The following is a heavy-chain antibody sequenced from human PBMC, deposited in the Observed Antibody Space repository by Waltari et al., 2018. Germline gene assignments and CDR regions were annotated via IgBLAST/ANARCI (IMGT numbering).Heavy chain of an antibody. Sequence: VQLVESGGGLVQPGGSLRLSCAASGFTFSSYAMHWVRQAPGKGLEWVAVISYDGSNKYYADSVKGRFTISRDNSKNTLYLQMNSLRAEDTAVYYCARDDYGGNSPFDYWGQGTLVTVSS. J-gene: IGHJ4*02. V-gene: IGHV3-30*01. CDR2: ISYDGSNK. CDR1: GFTFSSYA. CDR3: ARDDYGGNSPFDY. D-gene: IGHD4-17*01.